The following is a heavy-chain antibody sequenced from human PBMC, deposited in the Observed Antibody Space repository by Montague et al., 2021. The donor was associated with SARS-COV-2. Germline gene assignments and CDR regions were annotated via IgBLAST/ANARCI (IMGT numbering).Heavy chain of an antibody. V-gene: IGHV4-39*07. Sequence: SETLSLTCTVSGGSIRSGGYFWGCIRQPPGKGLEWIASMHIGGTSXLNRSLKSGVTISIDSSKNQFSLNVTSVTAADTAVYFCARSRRWYLVNWGQGTLATVSS. CDR2: MHIGGTS. D-gene: IGHD6-13*01. CDR1: GGSIRSGGYF. J-gene: IGHJ4*02. CDR3: ARSRRWYLVN.